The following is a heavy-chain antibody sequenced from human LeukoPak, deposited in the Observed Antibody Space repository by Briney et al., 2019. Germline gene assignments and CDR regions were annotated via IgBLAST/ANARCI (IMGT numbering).Heavy chain of an antibody. CDR1: GGTFSSYA. Sequence: ASVKVSCKASGGTFSSYAISWVRQAPGQGLEWMGWINPNSGGTNYAQKFQGWVTMTGDTSISTAYMELSRLRSGDTAVYYCARENSGSYWYYYGMDVWGLGTTVTVSS. D-gene: IGHD1-26*01. CDR3: ARENSGSYWYYYGMDV. J-gene: IGHJ6*02. V-gene: IGHV1-2*04. CDR2: INPNSGGT.